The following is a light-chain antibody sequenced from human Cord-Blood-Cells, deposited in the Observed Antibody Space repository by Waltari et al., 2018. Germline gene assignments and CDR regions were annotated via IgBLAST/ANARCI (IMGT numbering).Light chain of an antibody. J-gene: IGLJ1*01. V-gene: IGLV2-8*01. Sequence: QSALTQPPSASGSPGQSVTISCTGTSSDVGGYNYVSWYQQHPGKAPKLMIYEVSKRPSGVPDRFYSSKSGNTASLTVSGLQAEDEADYYCSSYAGSNNYVFGTGTKVTVL. CDR1: SSDVGGYNY. CDR2: EVS. CDR3: SSYAGSNNYV.